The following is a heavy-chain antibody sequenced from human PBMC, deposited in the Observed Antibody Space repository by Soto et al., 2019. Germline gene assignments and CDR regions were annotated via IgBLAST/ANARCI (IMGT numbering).Heavy chain of an antibody. CDR3: ARGLYYYGSNI. CDR2: ICYSGST. Sequence: SETLSLTCTVSGGSISSYYWSWIRQPPGKGLEWIGYICYSGSTNYNPSLKSRFTISEDTSKNQFSLKLSSVTAADTAVYYCARGLYYYGSNIWGQGTMVTVSS. J-gene: IGHJ3*02. V-gene: IGHV4-59*01. CDR1: GGSISSYY. D-gene: IGHD3-22*01.